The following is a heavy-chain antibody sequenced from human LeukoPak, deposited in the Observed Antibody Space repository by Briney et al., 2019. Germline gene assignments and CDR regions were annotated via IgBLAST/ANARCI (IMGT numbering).Heavy chain of an antibody. D-gene: IGHD2-15*01. CDR3: ASQVVVAATVAFDI. J-gene: IGHJ3*02. CDR1: GFTVSSNY. Sequence: GGSLRLSCAASGFTVSSNYMSWVRQAPGKGLKWVSVIYSGGSTYYADSVKGRFTISRDNSKNTLYLQMNSLRAEDTAVYYCASQVVVAATVAFDIWGQGTMVTVSS. CDR2: IYSGGST. V-gene: IGHV3-53*01.